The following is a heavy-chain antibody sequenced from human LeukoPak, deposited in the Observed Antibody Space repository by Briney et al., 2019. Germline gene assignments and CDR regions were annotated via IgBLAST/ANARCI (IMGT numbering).Heavy chain of an antibody. CDR3: ARTGLYGYYPFDY. CDR2: IIPIFGTA. Sequence: SVKVSCKASGGTFSSYAISWVRQAPGQGLEWMGGIIPIFGTANYAQKFQGRVTITADESTSTAYMELSSLRSEDTAVYYCARTGLYGYYPFDYWGQGTLVTVSS. J-gene: IGHJ4*02. V-gene: IGHV1-69*13. CDR1: GGTFSSYA. D-gene: IGHD4-17*01.